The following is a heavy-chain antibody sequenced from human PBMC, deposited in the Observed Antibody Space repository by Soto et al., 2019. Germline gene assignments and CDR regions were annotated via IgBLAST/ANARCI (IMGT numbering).Heavy chain of an antibody. Sequence: SETLSLTCTVSGGSISSGGYYWSWIRQHPGKGLEWIGYIYYSGSTYYNPSLKSRVTISVDTSKNQSSLKLSSVTAADTAVYYCARVVVVAADPDWFDPWGQGTLVTVSS. CDR3: ARVVVVAADPDWFDP. J-gene: IGHJ5*02. CDR2: IYYSGST. D-gene: IGHD2-15*01. V-gene: IGHV4-31*03. CDR1: GGSISSGGYY.